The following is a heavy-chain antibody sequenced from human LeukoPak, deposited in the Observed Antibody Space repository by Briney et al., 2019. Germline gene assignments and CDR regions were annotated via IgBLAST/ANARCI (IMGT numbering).Heavy chain of an antibody. J-gene: IGHJ6*02. CDR3: AKDLGATVVTHYYYYYGMDV. D-gene: IGHD4-23*01. Sequence: SLRLSCAASGFTSDDYGMHWVRHTPRKGLEWVSSISRDSGVIGYADSVKGRFTISRDNSKNTLYLQMNSLRAEDTAVYYCAKDLGATVVTHYYYYYGMDVWGQGTTVTVSS. V-gene: IGHV3-9*02. CDR2: ISRDSGVI. CDR1: GFTSDDYG.